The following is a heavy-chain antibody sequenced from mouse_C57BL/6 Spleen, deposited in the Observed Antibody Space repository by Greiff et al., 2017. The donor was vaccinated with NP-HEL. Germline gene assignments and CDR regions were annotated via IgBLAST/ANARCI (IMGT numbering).Heavy chain of an antibody. Sequence: QVQLQQPGAELVMPGASVKLSCKASGYTFTSYWMHWVKQRPGQGLEWIGEIDPSDSYTNYNQKFKGKSTLTVDKSSSTAYMQLSSLTSEDSAVYCCARGIIGGYGSSYYFEYWGQGTTLTVSS. V-gene: IGHV1-69*01. CDR3: ARGIIGGYGSSYYFEY. J-gene: IGHJ2*01. CDR2: IDPSDSYT. D-gene: IGHD1-1*01. CDR1: GYTFTSYW.